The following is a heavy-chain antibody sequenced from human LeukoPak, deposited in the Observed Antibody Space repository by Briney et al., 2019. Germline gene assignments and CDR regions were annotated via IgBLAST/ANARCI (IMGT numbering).Heavy chain of an antibody. CDR3: AKDKGQQLVPLLDY. Sequence: GGSLRLSCAASGFTFSSYGMHWVRQAPGKGLEWVAFIRYDGSNKYYADSVKGRFTISRDNSKNTLYLQMNSLRAEDTAVYYCAKDKGQQLVPLLDYWGQGTLVTVSS. D-gene: IGHD6-13*01. CDR1: GFTFSSYG. J-gene: IGHJ4*02. CDR2: IRYDGSNK. V-gene: IGHV3-30*02.